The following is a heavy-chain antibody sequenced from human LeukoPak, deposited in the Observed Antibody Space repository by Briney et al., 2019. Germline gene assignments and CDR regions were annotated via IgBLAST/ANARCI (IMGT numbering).Heavy chain of an antibody. CDR2: ISYDGSNK. CDR3: ARDSSLLWFGESTYGMDV. CDR1: GFTFSSYA. D-gene: IGHD3-10*01. J-gene: IGHJ6*02. Sequence: GGSLRLSCAASGFTFSSYAMHWVRQAPGKGLEWVAVISYDGSNKYYADSVKGRFTISRDNSKNTLYLQMNSLRAEDTAVYYCARDSSLLWFGESTYGMDVWGQGTTVTVSS. V-gene: IGHV3-30-3*01.